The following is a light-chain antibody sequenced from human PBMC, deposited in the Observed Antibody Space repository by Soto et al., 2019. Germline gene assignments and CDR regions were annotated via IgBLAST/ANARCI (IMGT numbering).Light chain of an antibody. CDR1: QSISSSY. CDR3: QQYSSTFWT. V-gene: IGKV3-20*01. J-gene: IGKJ1*01. Sequence: ELVLTQSPGTLSLSPGERTTLSCRASQSISSSYLAWYQQKPGQAPRLLVYGASSRATGIPERFSGSGSGTDFTLTISRLEPEDFALYYCQQYSSTFWTLGQGTKVEIK. CDR2: GAS.